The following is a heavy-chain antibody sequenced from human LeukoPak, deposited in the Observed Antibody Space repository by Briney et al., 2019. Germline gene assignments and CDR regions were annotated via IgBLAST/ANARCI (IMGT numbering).Heavy chain of an antibody. Sequence: SETLSLTCAVYGVSFSGYYWSWIRQPPGKGLEWLGYIYYSGSTNYNPSLKSRATISVDTSKNQFSLKLSSVTAADTAVYYCARERAVTTYYYIDYWGQGTLVTVSS. V-gene: IGHV4-59*01. J-gene: IGHJ4*02. CDR2: IYYSGST. CDR1: GVSFSGYY. CDR3: ARERAVTTYYYIDY. D-gene: IGHD4-17*01.